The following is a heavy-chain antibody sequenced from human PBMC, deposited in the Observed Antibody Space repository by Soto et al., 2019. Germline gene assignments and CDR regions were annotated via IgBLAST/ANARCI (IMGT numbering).Heavy chain of an antibody. CDR1: GFTFSSYG. J-gene: IGHJ6*02. D-gene: IGHD3-22*01. V-gene: IGHV3-30*18. CDR3: AKDQGEGRNYYEEVPALYGMDV. Sequence: HPGGSLRLSCAASGFTFSSYGMHWVRQAPGKGLEWVAVISYDGSNKYYADSVKGRFTISRDNSKNTLYLQMNSLRAEDTAVYYCAKDQGEGRNYYEEVPALYGMDVWGQGTTVTVSS. CDR2: ISYDGSNK.